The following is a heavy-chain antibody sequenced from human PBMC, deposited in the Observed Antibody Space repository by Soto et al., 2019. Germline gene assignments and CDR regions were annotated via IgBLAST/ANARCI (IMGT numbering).Heavy chain of an antibody. D-gene: IGHD6-13*01. Sequence: ASVKVSCKVSGYTLTELSMHWVRQAPGKGLEWMGGFDPEDGETIYAQKFQGRVTMTEDTSTDTAYMELSSLRSEDTAVYYCATLDLLVRSCYYSYCTVVRYPGTTLTVS. CDR1: GYTLTELS. CDR2: FDPEDGET. J-gene: IGHJ6*02. V-gene: IGHV1-24*01. CDR3: ATLDLLVRSCYYSYCTVV.